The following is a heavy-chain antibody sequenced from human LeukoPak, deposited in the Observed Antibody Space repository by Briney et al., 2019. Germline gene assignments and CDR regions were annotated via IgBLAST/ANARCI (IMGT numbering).Heavy chain of an antibody. CDR1: GFTLSDYC. D-gene: IGHD2-15*01. Sequence: PGGSLRLSCVASGFTLSDYCMHWVRQVPGKGLVWVSRINGDGSSPSYADSVKGRFTISRDNSKNTLYLQMNNLSAEDTAVYYCARETSGSFPYWGQGTLVTVSS. CDR3: ARETSGSFPY. J-gene: IGHJ4*02. CDR2: INGDGSSP. V-gene: IGHV3-74*01.